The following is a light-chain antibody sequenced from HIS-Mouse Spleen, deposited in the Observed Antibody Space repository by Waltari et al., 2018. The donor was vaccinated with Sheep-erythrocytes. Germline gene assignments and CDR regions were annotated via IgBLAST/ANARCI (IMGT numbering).Light chain of an antibody. CDR1: SSDVGSYNL. Sequence: QSALTQPASVSGSPGQSITLPCTGTSSDVGSYNLVSWYQQHPGKAPKLMIYDVSKRPSGVPDRFSGSKSGNTASLTISGLQAEDEADYYCCSYAGSYNHVFATGTKVTVL. CDR2: DVS. V-gene: IGLV2-23*02. CDR3: CSYAGSYNHV. J-gene: IGLJ1*01.